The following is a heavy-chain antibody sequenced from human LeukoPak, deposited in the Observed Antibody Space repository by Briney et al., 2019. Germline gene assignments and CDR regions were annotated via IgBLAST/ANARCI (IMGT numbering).Heavy chain of an antibody. CDR3: AKDAAGSEY. Sequence: RPGGSLRLSCAVSGLTFSDYSMAWVRQAPGKGLFWGSGISAGGGSTYYADSVKGRFTISRDNSRNTLYLQMNSLSAEDTAVYYCAKDAAGSEYWGQGTLVTVSS. J-gene: IGHJ4*02. CDR2: ISAGGGST. CDR1: GLTFSDYS. V-gene: IGHV3-23*01. D-gene: IGHD6-13*01.